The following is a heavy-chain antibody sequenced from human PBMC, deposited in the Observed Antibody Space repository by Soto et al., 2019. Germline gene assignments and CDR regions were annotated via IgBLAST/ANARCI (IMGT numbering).Heavy chain of an antibody. CDR3: ARDVPAATFIGMDV. V-gene: IGHV4-31*03. D-gene: IGHD2-15*01. CDR2: IYYSGST. Sequence: QVQLQESGPGLVKPSQTLSLTCTVSGGSISSGGYYWSWIRQHPGKGLEWIGYIYYSGSTYYNPYLKSRVTISVDTSKNQFSLKLSSVTAADTAVYYCARDVPAATFIGMDVWGQGTTVTVSS. J-gene: IGHJ6*02. CDR1: GGSISSGGYY.